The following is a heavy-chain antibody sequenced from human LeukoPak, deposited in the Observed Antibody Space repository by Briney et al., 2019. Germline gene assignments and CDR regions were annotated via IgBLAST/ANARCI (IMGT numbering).Heavy chain of an antibody. Sequence: PSETLSLTCAVYGGSFSDYYWSWIRQPPGKGLEWIGEINHSGSTNYNPSLKSRVTISVDTSKNQSSLKLRSVTAADTAVYYCASVLLRGYFDYWGEGTLVTVSS. V-gene: IGHV4-34*01. CDR1: GGSFSDYY. D-gene: IGHD3-10*01. CDR2: INHSGST. J-gene: IGHJ4*02. CDR3: ASVLLRGYFDY.